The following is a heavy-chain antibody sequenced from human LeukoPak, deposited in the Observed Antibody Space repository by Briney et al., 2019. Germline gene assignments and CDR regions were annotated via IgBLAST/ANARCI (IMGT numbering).Heavy chain of an antibody. V-gene: IGHV3-23*01. Sequence: GRSLRLSCAASGFTFSSYAMSWVRQAPGKGLEWVSAISGSGGSTYYADSVKGRFTISTANSKNTLYLQMNSLRAEDTAVYYCARGHRWLQSGFGYYWGQGTLVTVSS. CDR2: ISGSGGST. J-gene: IGHJ4*02. CDR1: GFTFSSYA. D-gene: IGHD5-24*01. CDR3: ARGHRWLQSGFGYY.